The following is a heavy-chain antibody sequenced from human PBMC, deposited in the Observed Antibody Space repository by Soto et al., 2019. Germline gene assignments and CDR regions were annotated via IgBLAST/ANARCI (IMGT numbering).Heavy chain of an antibody. D-gene: IGHD3-10*01. CDR1: GFTFSSHS. Sequence: QVQLVESGGGVVQPGRSLRLSCAASGFTFSSHSIQWVRQAPGKGLEWVAVISYDGSIKYYADSVKGRFTISRDNSKNTAYLQMNSLRAEDTAVFYWARAWSTSGDLDYWGQGTLVIVSS. CDR3: ARAWSTSGDLDY. J-gene: IGHJ4*02. V-gene: IGHV3-30-3*01. CDR2: ISYDGSIK.